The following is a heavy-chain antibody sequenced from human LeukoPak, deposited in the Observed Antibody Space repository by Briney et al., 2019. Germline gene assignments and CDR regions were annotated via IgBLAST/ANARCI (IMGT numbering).Heavy chain of an antibody. V-gene: IGHV1-3*01. Sequence: GASVKVSCKASGYTFTSYAMHWVRQSPGQRLEWMGWINAGNGNTKYSQKFQGRVTITRDTSASTAYMELSSLRSEDTAVYYCARDRQQLVRAGFDPWGQGTLVTVSS. D-gene: IGHD6-13*01. CDR1: GYTFTSYA. CDR2: INAGNGNT. J-gene: IGHJ5*02. CDR3: ARDRQQLVRAGFDP.